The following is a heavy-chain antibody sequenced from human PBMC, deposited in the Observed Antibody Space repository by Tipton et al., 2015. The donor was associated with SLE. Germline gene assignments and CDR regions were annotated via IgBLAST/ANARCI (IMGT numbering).Heavy chain of an antibody. CDR1: GDSISSSTYY. V-gene: IGHV4-39*07. D-gene: IGHD3-10*01. J-gene: IGHJ3*02. Sequence: TLSLTCTVSGDSISSSTYYWGWIRQPPGKGLEWIGSIYYSGSTYYNPSLKSRVTISVDTSKNQFSLKLSSVTAADTAVYYCARARRAYGSGGDAFDIWGQGTMVTVSS. CDR2: IYYSGST. CDR3: ARARRAYGSGGDAFDI.